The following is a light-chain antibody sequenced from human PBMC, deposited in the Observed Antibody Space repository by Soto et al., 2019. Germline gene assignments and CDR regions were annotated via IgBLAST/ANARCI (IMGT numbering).Light chain of an antibody. CDR1: SSDVGGYNY. J-gene: IGLJ2*01. Sequence: QSALTQPASVSGSPGQSITISCTGTSSDVGGYNYVSWYQQHPGKAPKLMIYDVSNRPPGVSNRFSGSKSGNTASLTISGLQAEDEADYYCSSYPSSSTRVFGGGTQLTVL. CDR3: SSYPSSSTRV. CDR2: DVS. V-gene: IGLV2-14*01.